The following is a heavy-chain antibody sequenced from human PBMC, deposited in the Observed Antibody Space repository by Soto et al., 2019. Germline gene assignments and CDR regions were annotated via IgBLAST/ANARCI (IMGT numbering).Heavy chain of an antibody. V-gene: IGHV4-59*01. CDR3: ARVRYYDSSGYSIPENFDY. Sequence: SETLSLTSTVSGGSISSYYWSWIRQPPGKGLEWIGYIYYSGSTNYNPSLKSRVTISVDTSKNQFSLKLSSVTAADTAVYYCARVRYYDSSGYSIPENFDYWGQGTLVTVSS. D-gene: IGHD3-22*01. CDR1: GGSISSYY. J-gene: IGHJ4*02. CDR2: IYYSGST.